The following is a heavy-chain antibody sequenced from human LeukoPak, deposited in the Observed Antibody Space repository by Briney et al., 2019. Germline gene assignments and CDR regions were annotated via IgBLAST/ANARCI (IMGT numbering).Heavy chain of an antibody. CDR2: ISGSGGST. CDR1: GFNCSNYA. CDR3: AKFGYCSSTSCGEYYFDY. D-gene: IGHD2-2*01. Sequence: GSLRRSDEVSGFNCSNYAVSRIRQTPGKGLEWVSAISGSGGSTYYADSVKGRFTISRDNSKNTLYLQMNSLRAEDTAVYYCAKFGYCSSTSCGEYYFDYWGQGTLVTVSS. V-gene: IGHV3-23*01. J-gene: IGHJ4*02.